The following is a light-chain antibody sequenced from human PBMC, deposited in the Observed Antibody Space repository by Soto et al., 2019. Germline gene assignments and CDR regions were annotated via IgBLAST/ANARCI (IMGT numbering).Light chain of an antibody. J-gene: IGLJ1*01. Sequence: QSVLTQPASVSGSPGQSIAISCTGSGSDVGGYNYASWYQQHPGKAPKLIIYGVSHRPSGVSPRFSASRSAYTASLTISGLQREDEADYYCSSFTSSYFYVFGPGTKVTVL. CDR1: GSDVGGYNY. CDR3: SSFTSSYFYV. CDR2: GVS. V-gene: IGLV2-14*01.